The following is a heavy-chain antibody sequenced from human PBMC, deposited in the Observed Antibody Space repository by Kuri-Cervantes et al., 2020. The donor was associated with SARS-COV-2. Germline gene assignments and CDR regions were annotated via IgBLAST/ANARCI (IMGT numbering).Heavy chain of an antibody. D-gene: IGHD6-13*01. J-gene: IGHJ4*02. Sequence: SETLSLTCTVSGGSISSGGYYWSWIRQHPGKGLEWIGYIYYSGSTYYNPSLKSRVTISVDTSKNQFSLKLSSVTAADTAVYYCARVDHSSRKNRTPEFLFDYWGQGTLVTVSS. V-gene: IGHV4-31*03. CDR2: IYYSGST. CDR1: GGSISSGGYY. CDR3: ARVDHSSRKNRTPEFLFDY.